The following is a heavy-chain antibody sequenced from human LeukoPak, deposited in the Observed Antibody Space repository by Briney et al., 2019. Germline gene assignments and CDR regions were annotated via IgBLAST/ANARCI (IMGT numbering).Heavy chain of an antibody. D-gene: IGHD4-17*01. CDR3: ARVKGNNGDHVDFDY. V-gene: IGHV3-23*01. Sequence: GGSLRLSCAASGFTFTNFALSWVRQAPGKGLEWVSAISGSGGTTHYAESVKGRFTISRDNSKNTLYLQMNSLRAEDTAVYYCARVKGNNGDHVDFDYWGQGTLVTVSS. J-gene: IGHJ4*02. CDR2: ISGSGGTT. CDR1: GFTFTNFA.